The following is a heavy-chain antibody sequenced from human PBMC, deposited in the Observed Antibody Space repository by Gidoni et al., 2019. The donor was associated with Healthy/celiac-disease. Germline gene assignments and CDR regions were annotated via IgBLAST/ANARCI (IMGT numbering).Heavy chain of an antibody. J-gene: IGHJ4*02. Sequence: QVQLVESGGGVVQPGRSLRLSCAASGFAFSSYAMHWVRQAPGKGLEWVSVISYDGSNKYYADSVKGRFTISRDNSKNTLYLQMNSLRAEDTAVYYCARAGDSRGYSGPAYFDYWGQGTLVTVSS. CDR2: ISYDGSNK. CDR3: ARAGDSRGYSGPAYFDY. V-gene: IGHV3-30-3*01. CDR1: GFAFSSYA. D-gene: IGHD3-22*01.